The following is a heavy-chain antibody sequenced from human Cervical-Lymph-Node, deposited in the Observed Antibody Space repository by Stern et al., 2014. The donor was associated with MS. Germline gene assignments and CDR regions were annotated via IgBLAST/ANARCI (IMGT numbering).Heavy chain of an antibody. D-gene: IGHD4-17*01. CDR3: TKLAGYGEMFFYYAMDV. V-gene: IGHV3-23*01. CDR1: GFTFSSFA. J-gene: IGHJ6*02. CDR2: TSNNGGTT. Sequence: EEQLLESGGGLVQPGGSLRLSCAASGFTFSSFAMSWVRQAPGTGLERVSPTSNNGGTTYYADPVQGRFTGSRDNPKNTLFLQMDSLRIEDTAVYYCTKLAGYGEMFFYYAMDVWGPGTTVTVSS.